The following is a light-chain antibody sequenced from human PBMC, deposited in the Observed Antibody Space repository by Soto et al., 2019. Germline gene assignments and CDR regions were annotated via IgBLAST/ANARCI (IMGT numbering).Light chain of an antibody. CDR1: GSDVGGYDF. CDR2: DVS. V-gene: IGLV2-11*01. J-gene: IGLJ2*01. CDR3: CSFAGTYTVV. Sequence: QSALTQPRSVSGFPGQSVTISCTGTGSDVGGYDFVSWYQQHPGKAPELMIYDVSKRPSGVPDRFSGSKSGNTASLTISGLQADDEADYYCCSFAGTYTVVFGGGTNVTVL.